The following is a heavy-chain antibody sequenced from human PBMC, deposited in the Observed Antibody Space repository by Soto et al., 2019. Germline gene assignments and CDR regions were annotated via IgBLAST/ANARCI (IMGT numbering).Heavy chain of an antibody. CDR1: SGSISVTNAF. V-gene: IGHV4-39*01. J-gene: IGHJ4*02. Sequence: PSETLSLTCTVSSGSISVTNAFWGWGRQPPGKGLEWIGNIDYSGTAYFSPSLATRVTFHVDTSKNQFSLTLYSVTAADTAVYYCARITGRHLDYWGQGILVTVSS. CDR3: ARITGRHLDY. D-gene: IGHD1-20*01. CDR2: IDYSGTA.